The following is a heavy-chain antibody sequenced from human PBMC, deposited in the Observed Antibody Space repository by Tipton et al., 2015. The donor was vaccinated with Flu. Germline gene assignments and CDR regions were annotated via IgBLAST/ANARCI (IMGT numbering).Heavy chain of an antibody. CDR1: GYSISSGYY. CDR2: IYHSGST. V-gene: IGHV4-38-2*01. D-gene: IGHD1-26*01. Sequence: TLSLTCAVSGYSISSGYYWGWIRQPPGKGLEWIGSIYHSGSTYYNPSLKSRVTISVDTSKNQFSLKPSSVTAADTAVYYCARQLSVGATSGFDYWGQGTLVTVPS. CDR3: ARQLSVGATSGFDY. J-gene: IGHJ4*02.